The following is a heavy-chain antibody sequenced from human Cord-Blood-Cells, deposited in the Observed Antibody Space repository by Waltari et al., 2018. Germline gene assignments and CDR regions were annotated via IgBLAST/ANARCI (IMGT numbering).Heavy chain of an antibody. J-gene: IGHJ3*02. V-gene: IGHV4-34*01. CDR3: ARLSGSYPYDAFDI. CDR1: GGSFSGYY. Sequence: QVQLQQWGAGLLKPSETLSLTCAVYGGSFSGYYWSWIRQPPGKGLEWIGEINHSGSTNYNPSLKSRVTRSVDTSKNQFSLKLSSVTAADTSVYYCARLSGSYPYDAFDIWGQGTMVTVSS. CDR2: INHSGST. D-gene: IGHD3-10*01.